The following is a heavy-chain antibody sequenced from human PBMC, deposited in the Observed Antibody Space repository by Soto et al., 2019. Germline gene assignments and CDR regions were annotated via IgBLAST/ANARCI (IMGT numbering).Heavy chain of an antibody. CDR2: MYYSGST. CDR3: ARHRALNWFDP. Sequence: ETLSLTCTASGDSISSSYWSWIRQPPGKGLEWIGYMYYSGSTSYNPSLNSRVTLSVDTSKNQFFLKLSFVTAADTAVYYCARHRALNWFDPWGQGTLVTVSS. CDR1: GDSISSSY. V-gene: IGHV4-59*08. J-gene: IGHJ5*02.